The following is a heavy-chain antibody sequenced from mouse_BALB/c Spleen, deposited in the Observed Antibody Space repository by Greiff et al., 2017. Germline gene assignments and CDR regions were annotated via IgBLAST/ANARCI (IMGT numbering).Heavy chain of an antibody. V-gene: IGHV2-6-7*01. CDR1: GFSLTGYG. CDR2: IWGDGST. J-gene: IGHJ3*01. Sequence: QVQLQQSGPGLVAPSQSLSITCTVSGFSLTGYGVNWVRQPPGKGLEWLGMIWGDGSTDYNSALKSRLSISKDNSKSQVFLKMNSLQTDDTARYYCARFYRYDVGPFAYWGQGTLVTVSA. D-gene: IGHD2-14*01. CDR3: ARFYRYDVGPFAY.